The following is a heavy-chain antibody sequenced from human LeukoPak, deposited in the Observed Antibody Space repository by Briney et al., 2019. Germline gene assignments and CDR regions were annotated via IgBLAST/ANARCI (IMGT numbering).Heavy chain of an antibody. Sequence: GGSLRLSCAASGFTFSSYSMNWGRQAPGQGLERVSSISSSSSYIYYADSVKGRFTISRDNAKNSLYLQMNSLRAEDTAVDYCARGEGVRGVIIFDYWGQGTLVTVSS. V-gene: IGHV3-21*01. CDR3: ARGEGVRGVIIFDY. CDR2: ISSSSSYI. CDR1: GFTFSSYS. J-gene: IGHJ4*02. D-gene: IGHD3-10*01.